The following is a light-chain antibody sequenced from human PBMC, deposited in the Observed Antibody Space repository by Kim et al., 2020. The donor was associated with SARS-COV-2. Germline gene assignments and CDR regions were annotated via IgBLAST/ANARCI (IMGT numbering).Light chain of an antibody. CDR2: DVS. V-gene: IGLV2-14*03. CDR1: SSDVGGYNH. J-gene: IGLJ1*01. CDR3: SSYTSSSTPYV. Sequence: QSITISCTVTSSDVGGYNHVSWYQQHPGKAPKLMIYDVSNRPSGVSNRFSGSKSGNTASLTISGLQAEDEADYYCSSYTSSSTPYVFGTGTKVTVL.